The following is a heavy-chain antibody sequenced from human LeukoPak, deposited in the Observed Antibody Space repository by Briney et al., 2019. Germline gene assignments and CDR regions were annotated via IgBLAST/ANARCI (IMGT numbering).Heavy chain of an antibody. D-gene: IGHD1-26*01. J-gene: IGHJ6*03. Sequence: GGSLRLSCAASGFTFSSYWMSWVRQAPGKGLEWVANIKQDGSEKYYVDSVKGRFTISRDNAKNSLYLQMNSLRAEDTAVYYCARALGGNAHPHGCYYYYYMDVWGKGTTVTVSS. V-gene: IGHV3-7*01. CDR1: GFTFSSYW. CDR2: IKQDGSEK. CDR3: ARALGGNAHPHGCYYYYYMDV.